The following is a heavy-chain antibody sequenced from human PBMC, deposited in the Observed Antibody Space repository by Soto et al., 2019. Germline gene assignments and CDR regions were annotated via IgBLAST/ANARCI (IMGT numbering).Heavy chain of an antibody. CDR1: GYSFTSYW. J-gene: IGHJ6*02. Sequence: GESLKISCKGSGYSFTSYWIGWVRQMPGKGLEWMGIIYPGDSDTRYSPSFQGQVTISADKSISTAYLQWSSLKASDTAMYYCARLPWDCSSTSCYLHYYYGMDVWGQGTTVTVSS. D-gene: IGHD2-2*01. CDR2: IYPGDSDT. V-gene: IGHV5-51*01. CDR3: ARLPWDCSSTSCYLHYYYGMDV.